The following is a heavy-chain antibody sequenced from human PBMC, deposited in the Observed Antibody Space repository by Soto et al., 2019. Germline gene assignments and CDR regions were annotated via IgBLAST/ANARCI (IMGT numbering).Heavy chain of an antibody. CDR3: ARGARVVRGVPPRYYYYGMDA. CDR1: GGSISSYF. Sequence: QVQMQESGPGLVKPSETLSLTCSVSGGSISSYFWSWIRQPPGKGLEWIGYIYYTGSTNYNPSLKSRVTISVDTSKNQFSLKLSSVTAADTAVYYCARGARVVRGVPPRYYYYGMDAWGQGTTVTVSS. CDR2: IYYTGST. J-gene: IGHJ6*02. V-gene: IGHV4-59*01. D-gene: IGHD3-10*01.